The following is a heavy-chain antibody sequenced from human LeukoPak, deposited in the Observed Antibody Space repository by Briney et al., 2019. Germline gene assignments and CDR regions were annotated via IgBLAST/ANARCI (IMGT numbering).Heavy chain of an antibody. CDR2: ISSSSSTI. V-gene: IGHV3-48*02. CDR3: ARGYYDSSGYSPFDY. J-gene: IGHJ4*02. CDR1: GFTFSSYS. D-gene: IGHD3-22*01. Sequence: GGSLRLSCAASGFTFSSYSMNWVRQAPGKGLEWVSYISSSSSTIYYADSVKGRFTISRDNAKNSLYLQMNSLRDEDTAVYYCARGYYDSSGYSPFDYWGQGTLVTVSS.